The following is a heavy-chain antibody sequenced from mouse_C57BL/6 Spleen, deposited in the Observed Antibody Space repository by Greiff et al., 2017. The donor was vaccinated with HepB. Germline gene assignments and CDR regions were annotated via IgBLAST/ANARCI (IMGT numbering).Heavy chain of an antibody. J-gene: IGHJ1*03. CDR2: FDPEDGET. V-gene: IGHV14-2*01. D-gene: IGHD1-1*01. Sequence: EVQLQQSGAELVKPGASVKFSCTASGFNFKAYYMHWVKQRTEQGLEWIGRFDPEDGETKYAPKFQGKATITAGTSTNTAYLPLSSLPSEDTAVYYWARHYGSSYGGYFEGWGTGTTVTVAS. CDR1: GFNFKAYY. CDR3: ARHYGSSYGGYFEG.